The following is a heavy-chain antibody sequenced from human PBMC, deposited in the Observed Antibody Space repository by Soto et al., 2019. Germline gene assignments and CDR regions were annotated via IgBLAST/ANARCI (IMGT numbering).Heavy chain of an antibody. CDR1: GGCVSSSNW. CDR2: IYHSGST. CDR3: ASVGSDYDNSGYYLP. V-gene: IGHV4-4*02. J-gene: IGHJ5*02. Sequence: EDLSLTSIDSGGCVSSSNWGSWVRQPPGKGLEWIGEIYHSGSTTYNPSLKSRATISVDKSENQFSLRLKSVTAADTAVYYCASVGSDYDNSGYYLPWGPGTLVTVYS. D-gene: IGHD3-22*01.